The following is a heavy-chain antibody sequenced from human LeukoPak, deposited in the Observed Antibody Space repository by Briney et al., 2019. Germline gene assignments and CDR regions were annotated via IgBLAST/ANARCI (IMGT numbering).Heavy chain of an antibody. CDR1: GGSISSGYY. CDR2: ISHTGST. J-gene: IGHJ4*02. CDR3: ADHIAAAGHHYFDY. D-gene: IGHD6-13*01. Sequence: KPSETLSLTCNVSGGSISSGYYWGWIRQPPGKGLEYIGSISHTGSTYKSPSLQSRVTISVDTSNNQFSLKLSSLTAADTAVYYCADHIAAAGHHYFDYWGQGTLVTVSS. V-gene: IGHV4-38-2*02.